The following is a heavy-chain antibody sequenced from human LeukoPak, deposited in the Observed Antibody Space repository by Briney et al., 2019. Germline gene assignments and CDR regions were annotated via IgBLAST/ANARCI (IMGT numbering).Heavy chain of an antibody. J-gene: IGHJ5*02. CDR1: GDSISGYY. D-gene: IGHD6-13*01. V-gene: IGHV4-31*03. Sequence: SETLSLTCTVSGDSISGYYWSWIRQHPGKGLEWIGYIYYSGSTYYNPSLKSRVTISVDTSKNQFSLKLSSVTAADTAVYYCARSDSSTTRGFDPWGQGTLVTVSS. CDR3: ARSDSSTTRGFDP. CDR2: IYYSGST.